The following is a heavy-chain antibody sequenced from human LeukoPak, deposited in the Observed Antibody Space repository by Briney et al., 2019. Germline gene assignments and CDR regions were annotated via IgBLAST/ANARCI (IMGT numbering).Heavy chain of an antibody. V-gene: IGHV4-59*08. CDR1: GGSISNYY. J-gene: IGHJ4*02. Sequence: PSETLSLTCTVSGGSISNYYWSWIRQPPGKGLEWIGYIYSSGSTKYNPSLESRVTISVDTSKNKFSLKLSSVTAADTALYYCARHGSSRSPLNYWGQGTLVTVSS. D-gene: IGHD2-15*01. CDR2: IYSSGST. CDR3: ARHGSSRSPLNY.